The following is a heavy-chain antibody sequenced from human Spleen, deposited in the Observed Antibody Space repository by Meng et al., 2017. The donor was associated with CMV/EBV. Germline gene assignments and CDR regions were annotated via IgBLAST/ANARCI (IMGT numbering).Heavy chain of an antibody. Sequence: GGSVTKNKGWNWVGQAPGKGLEWIGNVIHNGTTYYNPSLKSRVTISVDKSKNQFSLEVDSVTAADTAVYYCARESGSYLTYYFDYWGQGALVTVSS. CDR3: ARESGSYLTYYFDY. D-gene: IGHD1-26*01. J-gene: IGHJ4*02. V-gene: IGHV4-4*02. CDR2: VIHNGTT. CDR1: GGSVTKNKG.